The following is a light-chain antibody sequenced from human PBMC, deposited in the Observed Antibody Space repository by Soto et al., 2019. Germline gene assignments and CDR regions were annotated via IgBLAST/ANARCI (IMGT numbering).Light chain of an antibody. Sequence: DIQMTQSPSTLSASIGDRVTITCRASQSIDRWLAWYQQKPGKAPKLLIYDAPRLERGVPSRFSGSGSGTELTLTISSLQADDFATYYCQQYNDYPYTLGQGTKLEIK. CDR3: QQYNDYPYT. V-gene: IGKV1-5*01. CDR1: QSIDRW. CDR2: DAP. J-gene: IGKJ2*01.